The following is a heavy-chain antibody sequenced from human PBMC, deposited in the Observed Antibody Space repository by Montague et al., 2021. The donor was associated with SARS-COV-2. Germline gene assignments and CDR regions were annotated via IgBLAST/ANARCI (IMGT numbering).Heavy chain of an antibody. V-gene: IGHV4-34*01. D-gene: IGHD3-22*01. CDR3: ARGHLSVSMIVVVITSASYYFDY. Sequence: SETLSLTCAVYGGSFGDDHWSWIRQPPGKGLEWIGDIKQSGSTNYNPSLKSRGTISVDTSKNQFSLKLTSVTAAGTAVYFCARGHLSVSMIVVVITSASYYFDYWGQGAQVTVSS. CDR2: IKQSGST. CDR1: GGSFGDDH. J-gene: IGHJ4*02.